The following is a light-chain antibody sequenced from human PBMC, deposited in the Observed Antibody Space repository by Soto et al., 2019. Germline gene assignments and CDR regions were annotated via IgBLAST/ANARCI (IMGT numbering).Light chain of an antibody. Sequence: ETVMTQSPVTLSVSPGERATLSCRASQSVSSNLAWYRQKPGQAPRLLIYATSTRATGIPARFSGSGSGTEFTLTISSLQSEDFAVYYCQQYNNWPPITFGQGTRLEIK. V-gene: IGKV3D-15*01. J-gene: IGKJ5*01. CDR3: QQYNNWPPIT. CDR2: ATS. CDR1: QSVSSN.